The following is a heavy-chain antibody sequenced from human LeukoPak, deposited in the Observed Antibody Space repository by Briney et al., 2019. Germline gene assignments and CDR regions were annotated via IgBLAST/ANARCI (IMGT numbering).Heavy chain of an antibody. D-gene: IGHD3-3*01. J-gene: IGHJ6*03. CDR1: GGSFSDYY. V-gene: IGHV4-34*01. CDR2: LYYSGTT. Sequence: SETLSLTCAVYGGSFSDYYWSWIRQPPGKGLEWIGTLYYSGTTYYNPSLESRVTISEDTSKNQFSLTLRSVTAADTAVYYCARQISDYYYYYIDVWGKGTTVTVSS. CDR3: ARQISDYYYYYIDV.